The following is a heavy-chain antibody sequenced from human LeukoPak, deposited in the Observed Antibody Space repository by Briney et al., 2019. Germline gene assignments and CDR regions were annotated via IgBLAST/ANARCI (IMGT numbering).Heavy chain of an antibody. J-gene: IGHJ3*02. CDR2: ISSSSSYI. V-gene: IGHV3-21*01. CDR1: GFTFSSYS. CDR3: ARDYGDPVYDAFDI. D-gene: IGHD4-17*01. Sequence: GGSLRLSCAASGFTFSSYSMNWVRQAPGKGLEWVSSISSSSSYICYADSVKGRFTISRDNAKNSLYLQMNSLRAEDTAVYYCARDYGDPVYDAFDIWGQGTMVTVSS.